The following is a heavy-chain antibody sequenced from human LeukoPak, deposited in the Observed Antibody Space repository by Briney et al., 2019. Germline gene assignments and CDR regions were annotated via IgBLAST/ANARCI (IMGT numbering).Heavy chain of an antibody. J-gene: IGHJ4*02. CDR2: IDTDGSST. CDR3: ARGGAVGPNPYYSDY. Sequence: GGSLRLSCAASGFTFSSYWMHWVRQAPGKGLVWVSRIDTDGSSTSYADSVKGRFTISRDNANNSLYLQMNSLRDEDTAVYYCARGGAVGPNPYYSDYWGQGTLVTVSS. CDR1: GFTFSSYW. D-gene: IGHD2-2*01. V-gene: IGHV3-74*01.